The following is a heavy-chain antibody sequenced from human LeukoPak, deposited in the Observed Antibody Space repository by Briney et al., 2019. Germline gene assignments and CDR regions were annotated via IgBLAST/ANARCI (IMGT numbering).Heavy chain of an antibody. V-gene: IGHV3-72*01. CDR3: AKAQGRVQGGSGSYYKYYFDY. D-gene: IGHD3-10*01. CDR2: TRNKANSYTT. CDR1: GFTFSDHY. Sequence: PGGSLRLSCVASGFTFSDHYMDWVRQAPGKGLEWVGRTRNKANSYTTEYAASVKGRFTISRDDSKNTLYLQMNSLRAEDAAVYYCAKAQGRVQGGSGSYYKYYFDYWGQGTLVTVSS. J-gene: IGHJ4*02.